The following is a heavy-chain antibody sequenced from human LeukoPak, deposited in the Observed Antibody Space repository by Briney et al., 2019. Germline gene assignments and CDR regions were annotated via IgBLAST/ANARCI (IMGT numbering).Heavy chain of an antibody. D-gene: IGHD6-19*01. CDR2: IHYSGST. Sequence: SETLSLTCTVSGGSISSYYWSWIRQPPGKGLEWIGYIHYSGSTNYNPSLKSRVTISVDTSKNQFSLKLSSVTAADTAVYYCARDVVAGYFDYWGQGTLVTVSS. CDR3: ARDVVAGYFDY. CDR1: GGSISSYY. J-gene: IGHJ4*02. V-gene: IGHV4-59*01.